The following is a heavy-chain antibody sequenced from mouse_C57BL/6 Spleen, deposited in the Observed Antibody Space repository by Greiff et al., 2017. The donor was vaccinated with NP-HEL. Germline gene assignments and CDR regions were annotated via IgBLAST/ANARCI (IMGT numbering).Heavy chain of an antibody. CDR1: GFTFSSYA. CDR2: ISDGGSYT. V-gene: IGHV5-4*01. J-gene: IGHJ3*01. CDR3: ARDGTTVVDPAWFAY. D-gene: IGHD1-1*01. Sequence: EVKLVESGGGLVKPGGSLKLSCAASGFTFSSYAMSWVRQTPEKRLEWVATISDGGSYTYYPDNVKGRFTISRDNAKNNLYLQMSHLKSEDTAMYYCARDGTTVVDPAWFAYWGQGTLVTVSA.